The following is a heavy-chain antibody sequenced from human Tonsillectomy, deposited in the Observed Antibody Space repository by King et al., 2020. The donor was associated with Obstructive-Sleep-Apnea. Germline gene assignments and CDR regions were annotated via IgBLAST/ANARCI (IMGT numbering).Heavy chain of an antibody. D-gene: IGHD6-13*01. CDR1: GYTLTELS. CDR2: FDPEDGET. Sequence: QLVQSGAEVKKPGASVKVSCKVSGYTLTELSMHWVRQAPGKGLEWMGGFDPEDGETIYAQKFQGRVTMTEATSTDTAYMERSSLRSEDTAVYYCATLGGGVAAAIYFDYWGQGTLVTVSS. V-gene: IGHV1-24*01. CDR3: ATLGGGVAAAIYFDY. J-gene: IGHJ4*02.